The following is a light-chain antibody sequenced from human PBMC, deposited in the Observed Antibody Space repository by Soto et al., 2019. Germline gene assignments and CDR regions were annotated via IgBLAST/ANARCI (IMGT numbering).Light chain of an antibody. CDR3: LLYYGGSWV. CDR1: TGAVTTGYY. V-gene: IGLV7-43*01. CDR2: NTN. Sequence: QTVGTQEPSLTVSPGGTVTLTCASSTGAVTTGYYPSWFQHKPGHAPRALIYNTNDKHSWTPARLSGSLLGDKAALTLSGVQPEDEAEYYCLLYYGGSWVFGGGTKVTVL. J-gene: IGLJ3*02.